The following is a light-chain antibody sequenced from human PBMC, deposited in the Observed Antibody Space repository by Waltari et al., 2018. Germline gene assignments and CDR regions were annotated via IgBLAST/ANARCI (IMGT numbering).Light chain of an antibody. J-gene: IGLJ3*02. Sequence: QSALTQPASVSGSPGQSITISCTGTSSDVGGYNYVSWYQQHPGQAPQLLMFDVTNRPSGVSDRFSGSKSGNTASLTISGLQAEDEADYFCSSYTTNNTRVFGGGTKLTVL. CDR3: SSYTTNNTRV. CDR2: DVT. CDR1: SSDVGGYNY. V-gene: IGLV2-14*03.